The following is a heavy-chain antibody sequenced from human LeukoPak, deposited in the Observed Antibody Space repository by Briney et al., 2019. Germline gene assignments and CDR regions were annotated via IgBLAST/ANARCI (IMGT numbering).Heavy chain of an antibody. CDR3: ARELPTGYYYYMDV. CDR1: GGSISSSSYY. J-gene: IGHJ6*03. V-gene: IGHV4-39*07. CDR2: IYYSGST. Sequence: PSETLSLTCTVSGGSISSSSYYWGWIRQPPGKGLEWTGSIYYSGSTYYNPSLKSRVTMSVDTSKNQFSLKLSSVTAADTAVYYCARELPTGYYYYMDVWGKGTTVTVSS. D-gene: IGHD2-21*02.